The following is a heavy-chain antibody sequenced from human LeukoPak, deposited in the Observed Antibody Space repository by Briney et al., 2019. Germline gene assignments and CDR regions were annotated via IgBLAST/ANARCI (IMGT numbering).Heavy chain of an antibody. V-gene: IGHV1-8*01. Sequence: ASVKVSCKASGYTFTSYGIAWVRQAPGQGLEWMGWMNPNSGNTGYAQKFQGRVTMTRNTSISTAYMELSSLRSEDTAVYYCARGLVTGVSYGMDVWGQGTTVTVSS. CDR1: GYTFTSYG. CDR3: ARGLVTGVSYGMDV. J-gene: IGHJ6*02. D-gene: IGHD3-9*01. CDR2: MNPNSGNT.